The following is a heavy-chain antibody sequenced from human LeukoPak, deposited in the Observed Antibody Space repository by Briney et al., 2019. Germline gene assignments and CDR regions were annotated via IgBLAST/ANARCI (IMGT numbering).Heavy chain of an antibody. CDR2: IYYSGST. CDR1: GGSISSYY. Sequence: SETLSLTCTVSGGSISSYYWNWIRQPPGKGLEWIGYIYYSGSTNYNPSLKSRVTISVDTSKNQFSLKLSSVTAADTAVYYCAGRLWRRDGYNLSAFDIWGQGTKVTASS. D-gene: IGHD5-24*01. V-gene: IGHV4-59*01. CDR3: AGRLWRRDGYNLSAFDI. J-gene: IGHJ3*02.